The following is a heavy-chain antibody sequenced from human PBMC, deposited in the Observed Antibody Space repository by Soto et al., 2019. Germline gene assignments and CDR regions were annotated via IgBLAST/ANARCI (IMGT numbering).Heavy chain of an antibody. V-gene: IGHV1-8*02. J-gene: IGHJ4*02. D-gene: IGHD3-10*01. CDR1: GYTFTNFH. CDR3: ARGSPGPVDH. CDR2: MNPYSGDT. Sequence: QVKLVQSGAEVRKPGASVKVSCKASGYTFTNFHFNWVRQATGQGLEWIGWMNPYSGDTGYAQNFQGRVTMTRDTAINTSYMEMTSRTSGDTAVYYCARGSPGPVDHGGQGTPVTVSS.